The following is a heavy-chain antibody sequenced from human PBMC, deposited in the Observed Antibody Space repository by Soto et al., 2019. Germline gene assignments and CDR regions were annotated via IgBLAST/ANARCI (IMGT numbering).Heavy chain of an antibody. J-gene: IGHJ4*02. Sequence: PGVSLRLSCAASGFTFSSYGMHWVRQAPGKGLEWVAVISYDRSNKYYADSVKGRFTISRDNSKNTLYLQMNSLRAEDTAVYYCEKDIGGYSYGYWYSSSWPNQDYWGQGTLVTVSS. V-gene: IGHV3-30*18. CDR2: ISYDRSNK. CDR3: EKDIGGYSYGYWYSSSWPNQDY. CDR1: GFTFSSYG. D-gene: IGHD5-18*01.